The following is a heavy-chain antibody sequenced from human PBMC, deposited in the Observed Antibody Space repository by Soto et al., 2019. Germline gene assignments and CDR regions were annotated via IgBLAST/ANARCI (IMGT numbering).Heavy chain of an antibody. Sequence: GGSLRLSCAASGFTFSSYAMSWVRQAPGKGLEWVSAISGSGGSTYYADSVKGRFTISRDNSKNTLYLQMNSLRAEDTAVYYCEKAPGIIPRYYGMDVWGQGTTVTVSS. D-gene: IGHD3-3*01. CDR3: EKAPGIIPRYYGMDV. V-gene: IGHV3-23*01. CDR1: GFTFSSYA. CDR2: ISGSGGST. J-gene: IGHJ6*02.